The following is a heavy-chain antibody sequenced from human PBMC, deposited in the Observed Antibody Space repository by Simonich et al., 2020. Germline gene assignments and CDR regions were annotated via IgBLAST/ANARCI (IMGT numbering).Heavy chain of an antibody. Sequence: QVQLVESGGGVVQPGRSLRLSCAASGFTFSSYGMHWVRQAPGKGLGWVEVIWYDGSNKYYADSVKGRFTISRDNSKNTLYLQMNSLRAEDTAVYYCASPLHWGQGTLVTVSS. CDR3: ASPLH. V-gene: IGHV3-33*01. J-gene: IGHJ4*02. CDR2: IWYDGSNK. CDR1: GFTFSSYG.